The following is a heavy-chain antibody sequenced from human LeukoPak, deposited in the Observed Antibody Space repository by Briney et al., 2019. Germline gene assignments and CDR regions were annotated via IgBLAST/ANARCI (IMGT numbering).Heavy chain of an antibody. Sequence: ASVKVSCKASGYTFTSYDINWVRQATGQGLEWMGWMNPNSGNTGYAQKFQGRVTMTRNTSISTAYMELSSLRSEDTAVYYCARGRATYYDFWSGYHNNWFDPWGQGTLVTVSS. CDR2: MNPNSGNT. J-gene: IGHJ5*02. CDR3: ARGRATYYDFWSGYHNNWFDP. CDR1: GYTFTSYD. V-gene: IGHV1-8*01. D-gene: IGHD3-3*01.